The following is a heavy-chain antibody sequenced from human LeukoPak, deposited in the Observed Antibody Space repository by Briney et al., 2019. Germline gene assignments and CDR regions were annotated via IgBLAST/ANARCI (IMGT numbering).Heavy chain of an antibody. CDR3: GKTTTGYSSGRNPAWPVDY. V-gene: IGHV3-23*01. D-gene: IGHD6-19*01. CDR1: GFTFSSYP. CDR2: IFGSGGSA. Sequence: GGSLRLSCTASGFTFSSYPMYWVRQAPGKGLEWVSGIFGSGGSAHYADSVKGRFTISRDNSQNTVYLQMNSLRAEDTAVYYCGKTTTGYSSGRNPAWPVDYWGQGILVTVSS. J-gene: IGHJ4*02.